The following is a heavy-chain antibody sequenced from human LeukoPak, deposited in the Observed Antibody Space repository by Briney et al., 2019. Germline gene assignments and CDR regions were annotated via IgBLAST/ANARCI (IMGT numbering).Heavy chain of an antibody. CDR1: GFTFNEYG. CDR2: VRGRVSGGTT. Sequence: GGSLRLSCTASGFTFNEYGLNWVRQTPGKGLEWVAFVRGRVSGGTTEYAESVKGRFTVSKDDSTNIAYLQMDNVRTDDAAVYYCARVCTARSCSNIQYYYYMDVWGEGTTVAVS. V-gene: IGHV3-49*04. CDR3: ARVCTARSCSNIQYYYYMDV. D-gene: IGHD2-2*01. J-gene: IGHJ6*03.